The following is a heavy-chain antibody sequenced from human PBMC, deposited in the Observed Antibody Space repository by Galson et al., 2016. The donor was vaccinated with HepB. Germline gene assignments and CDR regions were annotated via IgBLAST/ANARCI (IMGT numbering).Heavy chain of an antibody. V-gene: IGHV3-30*18. Sequence: SLRLSCAGSGFIFRGYGMHWVRQAPGKGLEWVAADSMDGRRKLYADSVRGRFTISRDNSNNMLFLQMDSLRPDDTAVYYCAKRHEYCPPVGCSVDYWGQGTLVSVSS. CDR3: AKRHEYCPPVGCSVDY. J-gene: IGHJ4*02. CDR1: GFIFRGYG. D-gene: IGHD2/OR15-2a*01. CDR2: DSMDGRRK.